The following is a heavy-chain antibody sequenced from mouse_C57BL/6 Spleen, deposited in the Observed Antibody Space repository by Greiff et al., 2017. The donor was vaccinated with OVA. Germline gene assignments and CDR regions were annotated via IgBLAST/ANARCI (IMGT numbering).Heavy chain of an antibody. CDR1: GFSLSTSGMG. CDR3: ARVYSNPDWYFDV. V-gene: IGHV8-12*01. CDR2: IYWDDDK. D-gene: IGHD2-5*01. J-gene: IGHJ1*03. Sequence: QVTLKESGPGILQSSKTLSLTCSFSGFSLSTSGMGVSWIRQPSGKGLEWLAHIYWDDDKRYNPSLKSRLTISKDTSRNQVFLKITSVDTADTATYYCARVYSNPDWYFDVWGTGTTVTVSS.